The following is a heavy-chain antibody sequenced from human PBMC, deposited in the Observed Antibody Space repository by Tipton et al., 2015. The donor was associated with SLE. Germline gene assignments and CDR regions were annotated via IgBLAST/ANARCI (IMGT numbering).Heavy chain of an antibody. Sequence: SLRLSCAASGFTFSSYGMHWVRQAPGKGLEWVAVIWYDGSNKYCADSVKGRFTISRDNSKTTLYLQMNSLRAEDTAVYYCARDLSGWPIDYWGQGTLVTVSS. CDR3: ARDLSGWPIDY. CDR2: IWYDGSNK. CDR1: GFTFSSYG. J-gene: IGHJ4*02. V-gene: IGHV3-33*08. D-gene: IGHD6-19*01.